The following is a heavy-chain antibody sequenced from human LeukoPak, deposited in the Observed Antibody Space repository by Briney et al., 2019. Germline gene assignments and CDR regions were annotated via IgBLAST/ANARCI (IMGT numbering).Heavy chain of an antibody. J-gene: IGHJ4*02. CDR2: FDPEDGET. D-gene: IGHD3-3*01. Sequence: VASVKVSCKASGYTLTELSMHWVRQAPGKGLEWMGGFDPEDGETIYAQKFQGRVTMTEDTSTDTAYMELSSLRSEDTAVYYCATKVFWSGYWGPDYWGQGTLVTVSS. V-gene: IGHV1-24*01. CDR1: GYTLTELS. CDR3: ATKVFWSGYWGPDY.